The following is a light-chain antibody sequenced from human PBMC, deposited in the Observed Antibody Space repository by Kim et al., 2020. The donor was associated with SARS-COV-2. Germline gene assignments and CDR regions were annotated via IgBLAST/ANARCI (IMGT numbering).Light chain of an antibody. J-gene: IGLJ1*01. CDR1: SSDVCNYKY. CDR2: EVN. CDR3: SSYAGTNNYV. Sequence: GQSVTISCTGTSSDVCNYKYVSWYQQHPGKAPKFIIYEVNKRPSGVPDRFSGSKSGNTASLTVSGLQAEDEAHYYCSSYAGTNNYVFGTGTKVTVL. V-gene: IGLV2-8*01.